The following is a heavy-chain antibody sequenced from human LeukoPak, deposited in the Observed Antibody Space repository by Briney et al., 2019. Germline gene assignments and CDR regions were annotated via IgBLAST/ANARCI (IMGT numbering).Heavy chain of an antibody. D-gene: IGHD3-9*01. CDR1: GFTLGDYA. CDR2: IRSKAYGGTT. CDR3: TRPPYYDILTGYSD. V-gene: IGHV3-49*04. J-gene: IGHJ4*02. Sequence: GSLRLSCTASGFTLGDYAMSWVRQAPGKGLEWVGFIRSKAYGGTTEYAASVKGRFTISRDDSKSIAYLQMNSLKTEDTAVYYCTRPPYYDILTGYSDWGQGTLVTVSS.